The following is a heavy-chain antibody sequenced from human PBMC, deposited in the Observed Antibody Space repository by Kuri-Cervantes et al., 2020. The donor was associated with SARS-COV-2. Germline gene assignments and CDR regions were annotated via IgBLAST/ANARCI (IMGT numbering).Heavy chain of an antibody. J-gene: IGHJ4*02. Sequence: ETLSLTCAASGFTFRSYAMSWVRQAPGKGLEWVSVISDSTYYPDSVKGRFTISRDNSKNTVYLQMKSLRVEDTAVYFWAKGAYYTNWTYFEYWGQGTLVTVSS. D-gene: IGHD1-1*01. CDR3: AKGAYYTNWTYFEY. CDR2: ISDST. V-gene: IGHV3-23*01. CDR1: GFTFRSYA.